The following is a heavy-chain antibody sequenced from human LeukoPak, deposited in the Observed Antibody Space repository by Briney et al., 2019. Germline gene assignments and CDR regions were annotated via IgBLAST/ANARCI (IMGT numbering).Heavy chain of an antibody. V-gene: IGHV4-34*01. CDR3: AREVDEAFDI. CDR1: GGSFSGYY. J-gene: IGHJ3*02. CDR2: INHSGST. Sequence: SETLSLTCAVYGGSFSGYYWSWIRQPPGKGLEWIGEINHSGSTNYNPSLKSRVTISVDTSKSQFSLKLSSVTAADTAVYYCAREVDEAFDIWGQGTMVTVSS.